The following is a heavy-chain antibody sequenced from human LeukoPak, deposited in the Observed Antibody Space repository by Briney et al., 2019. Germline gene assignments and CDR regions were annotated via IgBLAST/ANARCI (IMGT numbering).Heavy chain of an antibody. Sequence: GGSLRLSYAASGFTFSSYAMSWVRQAPGKGLEWVSAISGSGGSTYYADSVKGRFTISRDNSKNTLYLQMNSLRAEDTAVYYCAKREGYSSGWLEGSFDYWGQGTLVTVSS. CDR1: GFTFSSYA. CDR3: AKREGYSSGWLEGSFDY. D-gene: IGHD6-19*01. CDR2: ISGSGGST. V-gene: IGHV3-23*01. J-gene: IGHJ4*02.